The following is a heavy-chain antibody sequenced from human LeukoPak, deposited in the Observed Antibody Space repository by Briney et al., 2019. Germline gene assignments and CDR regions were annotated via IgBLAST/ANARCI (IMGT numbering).Heavy chain of an antibody. D-gene: IGHD5-18*01. CDR1: GGTFSSYA. V-gene: IGHV1-3*01. J-gene: IGHJ5*02. Sequence: ASVKVSCKASGGTFSSYAISWVRQAPGQRLEWMGWINAGNGNTKYSQKFQGRVTITRDTSASTAYMELSSLRSEDTAVYYCARAGATADTAMVRFDPWGQGTLVTVSS. CDR3: ARAGATADTAMVRFDP. CDR2: INAGNGNT.